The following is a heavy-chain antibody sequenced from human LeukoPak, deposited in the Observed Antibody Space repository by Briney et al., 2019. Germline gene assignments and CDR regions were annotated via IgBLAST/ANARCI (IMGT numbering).Heavy chain of an antibody. V-gene: IGHV1-46*01. CDR3: ARERTGRPAGPMGY. CDR1: GYTFTSYY. J-gene: IGHJ4*02. Sequence: ASVKVSCKASGYTFTSYYMHWVRQAPGQGLEWMGIINPSGGSTSYAQKFQGRVTITADKSTSTAYMELSSLRSEDTAVYYCARERTGRPAGPMGYWGQGTLVTVSS. D-gene: IGHD2-15*01. CDR2: INPSGGST.